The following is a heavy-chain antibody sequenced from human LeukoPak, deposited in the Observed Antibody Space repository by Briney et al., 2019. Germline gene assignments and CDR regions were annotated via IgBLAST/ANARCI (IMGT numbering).Heavy chain of an antibody. J-gene: IGHJ4*02. CDR2: ISSLSGTR. CDR1: GFTFGSYS. CDR3: ARDQGGSYSY. D-gene: IGHD1-26*01. Sequence: GGSLRLSCAASGFTFGSYSMNWVRQAPGKGLEWVSFISSLSGTREYADSVKGRFTISRDNAKNSLYLQMNSLRAEDTAVYYCARDQGGSYSYWDQGTLVTVSS. V-gene: IGHV3-48*01.